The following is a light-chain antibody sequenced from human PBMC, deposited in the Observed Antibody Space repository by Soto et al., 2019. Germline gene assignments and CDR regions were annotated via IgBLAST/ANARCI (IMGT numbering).Light chain of an antibody. CDR2: NNL. CDR1: SSNFGAGYE. CDR3: QSFDNSLRAYV. V-gene: IGLV1-40*01. J-gene: IGLJ1*01. Sequence: QSVLTQPPSVSGAPGQRVTISCTGSSSNFGAGYEVHWYKQLPGTAPTLVIFNNLNRPSGVPERFSGSKSGTSASLVISGLQAEDEADYYCQSFDNSLRAYVFGSGTKLTVL.